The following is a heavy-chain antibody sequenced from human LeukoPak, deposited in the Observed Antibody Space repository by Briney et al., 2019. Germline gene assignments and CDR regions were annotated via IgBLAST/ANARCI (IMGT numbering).Heavy chain of an antibody. CDR2: ISDGGST. V-gene: IGHV4-59*11. J-gene: IGHJ4*02. Sequence: SETLSLTCVVSGGSLSTHHWSWIRQSPGRGLEWIGYISDGGSTNYNPSLKSRVTISVDTSKNQFSLMLSSVTAAGTAVYYCARGYDSSAYYPFNYWGQGTLVTVSS. D-gene: IGHD3-22*01. CDR1: GGSLSTHH. CDR3: ARGYDSSAYYPFNY.